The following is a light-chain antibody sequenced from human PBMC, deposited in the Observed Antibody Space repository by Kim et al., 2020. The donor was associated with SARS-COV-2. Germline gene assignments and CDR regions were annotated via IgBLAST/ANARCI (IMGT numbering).Light chain of an antibody. CDR3: QQRTNWPPIFT. Sequence: PGERATLACRARQSISGFLAWYQQKPGQAPRLLIYDVSNRATGIPARFSGSVSGTDVTLTISSLEPEDFAVYYCQQRTNWPPIFTFGAGTKVDIK. J-gene: IGKJ3*01. CDR2: DVS. CDR1: QSISGF. V-gene: IGKV3-11*01.